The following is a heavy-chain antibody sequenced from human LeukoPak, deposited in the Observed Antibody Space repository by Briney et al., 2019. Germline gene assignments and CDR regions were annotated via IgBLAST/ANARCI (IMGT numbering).Heavy chain of an antibody. D-gene: IGHD2-21*02. CDR2: ISGSGGST. V-gene: IGHV3-23*01. Sequence: SGGSLRLSCAASGFTFASYAVSWVRLAPGKGLEWVSTISGSGGSTYYADSVKGRFTISRDNSKNTLSLQMNSLRAEDTAVYYCAKSGLVTAIRSYFDYWGQGTLVTVSS. J-gene: IGHJ4*02. CDR1: GFTFASYA. CDR3: AKSGLVTAIRSYFDY.